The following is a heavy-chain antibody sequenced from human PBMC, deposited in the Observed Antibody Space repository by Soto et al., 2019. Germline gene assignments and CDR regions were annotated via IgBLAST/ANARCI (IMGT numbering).Heavy chain of an antibody. D-gene: IGHD2-15*01. Sequence: QVQLVESGGGVVQPGRSLRLSCAASGFTFSSYGMHWVRQAPGKGLEWVAVIWYDGSNKYYADSVKGRFTISRDNSKNTLYLQMNSLRAEDTAVYYCARTYSDYYYYYGMDVWGQGTTVTVSS. CDR2: IWYDGSNK. V-gene: IGHV3-33*01. CDR1: GFTFSSYG. CDR3: ARTYSDYYYYYGMDV. J-gene: IGHJ6*02.